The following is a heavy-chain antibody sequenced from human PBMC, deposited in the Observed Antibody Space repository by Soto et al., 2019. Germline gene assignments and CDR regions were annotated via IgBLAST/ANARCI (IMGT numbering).Heavy chain of an antibody. V-gene: IGHV1-18*04. J-gene: IGHJ4*02. CDR2: ISVNNGNT. CDR3: ARFDCITTRCYRHFDY. D-gene: IGHD2-2*01. CDR1: DYPFTSYG. Sequence: QVKLVQSGAEVKKPGASVKVSCKASDYPFTSYGIGWVRQAPGQGLEWMGWISVNNGNTNYAQNVQGRVTMTTDISTSTAYMELRSLRSDDTAVYYCARFDCITTRCYRHFDYWGQGTLVTVSS.